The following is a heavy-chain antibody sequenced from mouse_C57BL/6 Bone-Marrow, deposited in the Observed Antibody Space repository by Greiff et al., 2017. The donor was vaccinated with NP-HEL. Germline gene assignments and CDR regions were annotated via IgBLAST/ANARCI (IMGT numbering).Heavy chain of an antibody. CDR1: GYTFTSYG. D-gene: IGHD1-1*01. V-gene: IGHV1-81*01. CDR3: ARKEVLRAWFAY. CDR2: IYPRSGNT. J-gene: IGHJ3*01. Sequence: VKLQESGAELARPGASVKLSCKASGYTFTSYGISWVKQRTGQGLEWIGEIYPRSGNTYYNEKFKGKATLTADKSSSTAYMELRSLTSEDSAVYFCARKEVLRAWFAYWGQGTLVTVSA.